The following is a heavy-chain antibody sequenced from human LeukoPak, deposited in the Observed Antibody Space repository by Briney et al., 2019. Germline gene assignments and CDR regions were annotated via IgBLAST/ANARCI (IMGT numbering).Heavy chain of an antibody. CDR1: GFTFSTYN. CDR3: ARGQQLAPRNWFDP. D-gene: IGHD6-13*01. V-gene: IGHV4-39*07. J-gene: IGHJ5*02. Sequence: GSLRLSCAASGFTFSTYNMNWVRQPPGKGLEWIGSIYYSGSTYYNPSLKSRVTISVDTSKNQFSLKLSSVTAADTAVYYCARGQQLAPRNWFDPWGQGTLVTVSS. CDR2: IYYSGST.